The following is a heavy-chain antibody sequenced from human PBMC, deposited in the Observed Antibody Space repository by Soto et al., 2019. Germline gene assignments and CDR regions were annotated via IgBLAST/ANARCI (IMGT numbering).Heavy chain of an antibody. CDR2: IYFSGST. V-gene: IGHV4-30-4*01. J-gene: IGHJ6*02. Sequence: ASETLSLTCSVSGGSISSGDYFWSWIRQPPGKGLEWIGYIYFSGSTYYNPSLKSRVTISIDTSKNQFSVKVNSVTAADTAMYYCARERGYCTRTSCHQGLDVWGQGTTVTSP. CDR1: GGSISSGDYF. D-gene: IGHD2-2*01. CDR3: ARERGYCTRTSCHQGLDV.